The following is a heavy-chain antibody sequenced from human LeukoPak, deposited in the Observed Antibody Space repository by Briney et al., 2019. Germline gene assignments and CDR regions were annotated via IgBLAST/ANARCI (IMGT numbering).Heavy chain of an antibody. Sequence: GGSLRLSCAASGFTFGNYAMSWVRQAPGKGLEWVSTIGTSGGYTNYADPVKGRFTISRDNSKNTLYLQMNSLRAEDTALYYCVKGDGGTYPFDYWGQGTLVTVSS. V-gene: IGHV3-23*01. CDR2: IGTSGGYT. J-gene: IGHJ4*02. D-gene: IGHD2-21*02. CDR1: GFTFGNYA. CDR3: VKGDGGTYPFDY.